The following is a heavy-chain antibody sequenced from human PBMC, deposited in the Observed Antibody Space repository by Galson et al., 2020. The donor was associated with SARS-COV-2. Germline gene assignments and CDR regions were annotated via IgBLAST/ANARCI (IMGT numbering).Heavy chain of an antibody. V-gene: IGHV3-30*04. CDR3: AREIVTGGSSWSLFDY. J-gene: IGHJ4*02. D-gene: IGHD6-13*01. CDR2: ISYDGSNK. CDR1: GFTFSSYA. Sequence: SLKISCAASGFTFSSYAMHWVRQAPGKGLEWVAVISYDGSNKYYADSVKGRFTISRDNSKNTLYLQMNSLRAEDTAVYYCAREIVTGGSSWSLFDYWGQGTLVTVSS.